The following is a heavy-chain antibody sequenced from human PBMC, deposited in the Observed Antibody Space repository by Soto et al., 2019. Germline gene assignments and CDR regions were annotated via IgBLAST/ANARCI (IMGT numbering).Heavy chain of an antibody. Sequence: EVQLLESGGGLVQPGGSLRLSCAASGFTFSSYAMSWVRQAPGKGLEWVSAISGSGGSTYYADSVKGRFTISRDNSKNTLYLQMNSLRAEDTAVYYCAKDQRDIVVVVAATTSYWGQGTLVTVSS. V-gene: IGHV3-23*01. CDR2: ISGSGGST. D-gene: IGHD2-15*01. CDR1: GFTFSSYA. CDR3: AKDQRDIVVVVAATTSY. J-gene: IGHJ4*02.